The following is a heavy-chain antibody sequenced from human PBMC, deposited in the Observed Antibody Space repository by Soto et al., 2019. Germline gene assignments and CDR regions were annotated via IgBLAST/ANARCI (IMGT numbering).Heavy chain of an antibody. J-gene: IGHJ6*02. CDR2: ITSNSVYV. D-gene: IGHD1-26*01. Sequence: GGSLRLSCAVSGFTFSDFDMSWVRQAPGKGLEWVSSITSNSVYVYYADSLKGRFTISRDNAKSSLYLQMNSLRADDTAVYYCARGLSGGNYYYHGLDVWGQGTTVTVSS. CDR3: ARGLSGGNYYYHGLDV. V-gene: IGHV3-21*01. CDR1: GFTFSDFD.